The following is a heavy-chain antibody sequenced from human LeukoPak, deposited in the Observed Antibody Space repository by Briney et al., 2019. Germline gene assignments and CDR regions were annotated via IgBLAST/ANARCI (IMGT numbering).Heavy chain of an antibody. CDR1: GYTFTSYG. CDR2: ISAYNGNT. Sequence: ASVKVSCKASGYTFTSYGISWVRQAPGQGLEWMGWISAYNGNTNYAQKLQGRVTMTTDTSTSTAYMELRSLRSDDTAVYYCAREGLLWFGELLPYYYYYMDVWGKGTTVTISS. V-gene: IGHV1-18*01. D-gene: IGHD3-10*01. J-gene: IGHJ6*03. CDR3: AREGLLWFGELLPYYYYYMDV.